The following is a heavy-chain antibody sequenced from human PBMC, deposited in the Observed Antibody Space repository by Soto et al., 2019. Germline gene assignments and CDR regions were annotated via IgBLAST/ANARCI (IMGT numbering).Heavy chain of an antibody. CDR2: INPNSGGT. CDR3: ATYVDRQENWFDP. D-gene: IGHD5-12*01. CDR1: GYTFTGYY. Sequence: ASVKVSCKASGYTFTGYYMHWVRQAPGQGLEWMGWINPNSGGTNYAQKFQGWVTMTRDTSISTAYMELSRLRSDDTAVYYCATYVDRQENWFDPWGQGTLVTVSS. J-gene: IGHJ5*02. V-gene: IGHV1-2*04.